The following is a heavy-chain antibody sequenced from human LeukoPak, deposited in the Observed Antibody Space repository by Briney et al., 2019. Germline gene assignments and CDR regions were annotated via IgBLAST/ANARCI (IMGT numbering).Heavy chain of an antibody. J-gene: IGHJ5*02. CDR3: SRGYCSSTSCRGGCFDP. CDR1: GYTFTSYD. D-gene: IGHD2-2*01. CDR2: MNPNSGNT. V-gene: IGHV1-8*03. Sequence: ASVKVSCKASGYTFTSYDINWVRQATGQGLEWMGWMNPNSGNTGYAQKFQGRVTITRNTSISTAYMELSSLRSEDTAVYYCSRGYCSSTSCRGGCFDPWGQGTLVTVSS.